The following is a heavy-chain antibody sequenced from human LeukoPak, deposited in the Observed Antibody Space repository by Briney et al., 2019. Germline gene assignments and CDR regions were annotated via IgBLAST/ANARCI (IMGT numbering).Heavy chain of an antibody. J-gene: IGHJ4*02. CDR2: IYPDDSDA. D-gene: IGHD1-7*01. Sequence: GESLKISCQVSGYSFTNYWIGWVRQMPGKGLEWMGIIYPDDSDARYSPSFQGQVTISADKSISTAYLQWNTLKASDTAMYYCATPTLGTIGEYLFDFWGQGTLVTVSS. V-gene: IGHV5-51*01. CDR1: GYSFTNYW. CDR3: ATPTLGTIGEYLFDF.